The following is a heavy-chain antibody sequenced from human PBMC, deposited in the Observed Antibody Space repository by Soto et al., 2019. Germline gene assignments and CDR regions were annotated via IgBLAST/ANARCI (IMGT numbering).Heavy chain of an antibody. CDR2: IYYSETT. V-gene: IGHV4-61*01. D-gene: IGHD4-17*01. CDR3: ARRRGDYGLYYFDY. J-gene: IGHJ4*02. CDR1: GGSVNSGSNY. Sequence: SETLSLTCTVSGGSVNSGSNYWSWIRQPPGKRLEWIGYIYYSETTNYNPFLKRRVTMSVDTSKNQFSLRLTSVTAADTAVYYGARRRGDYGLYYFDYWGQGILVTVSS.